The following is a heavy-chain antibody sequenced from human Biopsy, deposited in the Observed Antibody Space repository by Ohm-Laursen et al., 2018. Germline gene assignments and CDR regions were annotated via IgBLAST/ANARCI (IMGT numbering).Heavy chain of an antibody. CDR2: ITGSGDSGGKT. V-gene: IGHV3-23*01. CDR3: ARLQVNNGCDEDY. J-gene: IGHJ4*02. CDR1: GFSFTNYA. Sequence: SLRLSRAASGFSFTNYAMNWVRQAPGKGLERVSAITGSGDSGGKTYYAGSVKGRFTISRDNSKNTLFLQMNSLRVEDASIYYCARLQVNNGCDEDYWGQGTLVAVSS. D-gene: IGHD1/OR15-1a*01.